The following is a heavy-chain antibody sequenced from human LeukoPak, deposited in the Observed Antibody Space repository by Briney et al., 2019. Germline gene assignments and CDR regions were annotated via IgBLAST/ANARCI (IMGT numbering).Heavy chain of an antibody. Sequence: PGGSLRLYCAVSGITLSNYAMSWVRQAPRKGLEWVSAISGSGGSTYYADSVKGRFTISRDNSKNTLYPQMNSLRAEDTAVHYCAKDGGGSYGYYFDYWGQGTLVTVSS. D-gene: IGHD1-26*01. CDR3: AKDGGGSYGYYFDY. CDR1: GITLSNYA. J-gene: IGHJ4*02. V-gene: IGHV3-23*01. CDR2: ISGSGGST.